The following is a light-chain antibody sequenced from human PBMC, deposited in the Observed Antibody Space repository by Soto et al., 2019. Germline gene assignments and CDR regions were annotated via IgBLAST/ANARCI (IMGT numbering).Light chain of an antibody. J-gene: IGKJ1*01. V-gene: IGKV1-12*01. CDR1: QGISSW. CDR3: LQDYTYPWT. CDR2: AAS. Sequence: DIQMTQSPSSVSASVGDRVTISCRASQGISSWLAWYQQKPGKAPNLLIYAASSLRSGVPSRFSGSGSGTHFTLTINSLQAEDSATYFCLQDYTYPWTFGQGTKVDIK.